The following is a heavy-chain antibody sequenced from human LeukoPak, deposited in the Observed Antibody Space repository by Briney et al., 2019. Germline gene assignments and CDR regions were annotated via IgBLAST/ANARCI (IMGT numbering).Heavy chain of an antibody. CDR1: GGSISSGDYY. CDR3: ARMYSSSFFEY. CDR2: IYYSGST. D-gene: IGHD6-6*01. Sequence: SSQTLSLTCTVSGGSISSGDYYWSWIRQPPGKGLEWIGYIYYSGSTNYNPSLRSRVTISVDTSKNQFSLKLSSVTAADTAVYYCARMYSSSFFEYWGQGTLVTVSS. J-gene: IGHJ4*02. V-gene: IGHV4-61*08.